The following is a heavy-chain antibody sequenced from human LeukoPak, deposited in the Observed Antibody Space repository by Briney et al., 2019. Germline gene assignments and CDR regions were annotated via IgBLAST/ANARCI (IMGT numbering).Heavy chain of an antibody. Sequence: SETLSLTCTVSGGSLNSHNYYSGWIRRPPGKGLEWIVSIYYSGSTYYTPSLESRVTISVDTSKNQFSLKLSSVTAADTAMYYCARRSSSWDCFDYWGQGTLVTVSS. CDR1: GGSLNSHNYY. D-gene: IGHD6-13*01. CDR3: ARRSSSWDCFDY. J-gene: IGHJ4*02. V-gene: IGHV4-39*01. CDR2: IYYSGST.